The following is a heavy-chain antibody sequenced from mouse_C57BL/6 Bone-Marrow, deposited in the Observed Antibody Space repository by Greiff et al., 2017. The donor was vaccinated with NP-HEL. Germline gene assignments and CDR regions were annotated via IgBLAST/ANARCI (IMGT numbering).Heavy chain of an antibody. CDR1: GFTFSSYG. J-gene: IGHJ1*03. CDR3: GRHALLRRGWFDV. V-gene: IGHV5-6*01. CDR2: ISSGGSYT. Sequence: EVHLVESGGDLVKPGGSLKLSCAASGFTFSSYGMSWVRQTPDKRLEWVATISSGGSYTYYPDSVKGRFTISRDNAKNTLYLQMSSRKSEDTAMYYCGRHALLRRGWFDVGGTGTTVTVSA. D-gene: IGHD1-1*01.